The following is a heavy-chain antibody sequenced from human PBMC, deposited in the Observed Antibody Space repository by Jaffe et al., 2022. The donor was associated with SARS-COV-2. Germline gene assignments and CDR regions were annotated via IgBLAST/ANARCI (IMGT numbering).Heavy chain of an antibody. CDR3: ARDTYYDSSGRSDY. J-gene: IGHJ4*02. D-gene: IGHD3-22*01. V-gene: IGHV7-4-1*02. CDR1: GYTFTNYA. Sequence: QVQLVQSGSELKKPGASVKVSCKATGYTFTNYAMNWVRQAPGQGLKWLGWINADTGNPTYAQEFTGRFVFSLDTSVSTAYLQISSLKAEDTAVYYCARDTYYDSSGRSDYWGQGTLVTVSS. CDR2: INADTGNP.